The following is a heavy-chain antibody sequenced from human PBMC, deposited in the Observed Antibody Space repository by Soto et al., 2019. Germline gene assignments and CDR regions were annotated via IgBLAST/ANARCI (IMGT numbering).Heavy chain of an antibody. J-gene: IGHJ4*02. V-gene: IGHV3-7*04. D-gene: IGHD3-22*01. CDR1: GFTFRSHW. CDR3: ARADYYDSSGYYCGN. Sequence: EVQLVESGGGLVQPGGSLRLSCAASGFTFRSHWMSWVRQAPGKGLEWVANIKQDGSEKYYVDSVKGRVTISRDNAKNSLYLQMNSLRAEDTAVYYCARADYYDSSGYYCGNWGQGTLVPVSS. CDR2: IKQDGSEK.